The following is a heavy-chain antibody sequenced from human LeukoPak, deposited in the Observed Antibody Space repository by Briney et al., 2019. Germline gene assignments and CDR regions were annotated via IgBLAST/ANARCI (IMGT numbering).Heavy chain of an antibody. Sequence: ASVKVSCKASGYSFGTFGISWVRQAPGQGLEWMGWISANNGNTNYAQNLQGRVTMTTGTSTSTAYMELRSLRSDDTAVYYCARVGVVVPAAWFDPWGQGTLVTVSS. CDR1: GYSFGTFG. CDR3: ARVGVVVPAAWFDP. V-gene: IGHV1-18*01. D-gene: IGHD2-2*01. J-gene: IGHJ5*02. CDR2: ISANNGNT.